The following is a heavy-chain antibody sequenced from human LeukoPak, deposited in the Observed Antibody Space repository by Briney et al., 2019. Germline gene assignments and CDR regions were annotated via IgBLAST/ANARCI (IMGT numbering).Heavy chain of an antibody. D-gene: IGHD4-17*01. Sequence: PGGSLRLSCAASGFTFSHYYMSWVRQAPGKGLGWISYISTSGTTIYYADSVKGRFTISRDNAKNSLYLQMNSLRAEDTAVYYCARGYGDYEVMDYWGQGSLVTVSS. J-gene: IGHJ4*02. CDR2: ISTSGTTI. V-gene: IGHV3-11*01. CDR1: GFTFSHYY. CDR3: ARGYGDYEVMDY.